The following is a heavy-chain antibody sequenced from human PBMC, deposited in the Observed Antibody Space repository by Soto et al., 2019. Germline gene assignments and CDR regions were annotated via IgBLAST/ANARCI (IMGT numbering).Heavy chain of an antibody. Sequence: QTLSLTCAISGDSVSSNSAAWNWIRQSPSRGLEWLGRTYYRSKWYNDYAVSVKSRITINSDTSENQFSLQLSSVTPEDTAVYYCAREAEQWLAKNWLDPWGQGTLVTVSS. CDR3: AREAEQWLAKNWLDP. J-gene: IGHJ5*02. CDR2: TYYRSKWYN. CDR1: GDSVSSNSAA. D-gene: IGHD6-19*01. V-gene: IGHV6-1*01.